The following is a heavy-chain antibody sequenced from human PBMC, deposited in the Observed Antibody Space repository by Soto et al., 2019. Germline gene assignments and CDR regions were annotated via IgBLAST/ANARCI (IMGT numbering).Heavy chain of an antibody. D-gene: IGHD5-18*01. V-gene: IGHV3-30-3*01. Sequence: GSLRLSCAASGFTFSSYAMHWVRQAPGKGLEWVAVISYDGSNKYYADSVKGRFTISRDNSKNTLYLQMNSLRAEDTAVYYCASTVDTAMVPFLNWFDPWGQGTLVTVSS. CDR3: ASTVDTAMVPFLNWFDP. CDR2: ISYDGSNK. CDR1: GFTFSSYA. J-gene: IGHJ5*02.